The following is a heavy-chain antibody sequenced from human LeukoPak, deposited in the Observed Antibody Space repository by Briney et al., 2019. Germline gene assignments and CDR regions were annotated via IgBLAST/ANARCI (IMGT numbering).Heavy chain of an antibody. V-gene: IGHV4-30-4*01. CDR2: IYYSGST. J-gene: IGHJ4*02. D-gene: IGHD5-24*01. CDR1: GGSISSGVYY. Sequence: SQTLSVTCTVSGGSISSGVYYWSWIRQPPGKCLEWIGYIYYSGSTYYNPSLKRRVTIPVDTSKNQFSLKLSSVTAADTAVYYCARGDGYNYDYRGRGILVTVSS. CDR3: ARGDGYNYDY.